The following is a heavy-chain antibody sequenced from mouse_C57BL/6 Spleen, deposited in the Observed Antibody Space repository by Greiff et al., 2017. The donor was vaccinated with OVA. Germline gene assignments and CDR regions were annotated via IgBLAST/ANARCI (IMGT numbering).Heavy chain of an antibody. CDR1: GFSLTSYG. J-gene: IGHJ1*03. CDR2: IWRGGST. D-gene: IGHD2-4*01. Sequence: QVQLKESGPGLVQPSQSLSITCTVSGFSLTSYGVHWVRQSPGKGLEWLGVIWRGGSTDYNAAFMSRLSITKDNSKSQVFFKMNSLQADDTAIYYCAKMAYDYDWYFDVWGTGTTVTVSS. CDR3: AKMAYDYDWYFDV. V-gene: IGHV2-5*01.